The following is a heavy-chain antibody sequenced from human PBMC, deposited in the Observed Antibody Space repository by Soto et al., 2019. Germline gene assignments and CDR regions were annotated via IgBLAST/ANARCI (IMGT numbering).Heavy chain of an antibody. D-gene: IGHD2-21*02. CDR1: GGTFSDHA. CDR3: ARFQGLHFDY. V-gene: IGHV1-69*18. CDR2: IFPMFGTA. J-gene: IGHJ4*02. Sequence: QVQLVQSGAEVKKPGSSVKVSCKASGGTFSDHAFSWVRQAPGQGLEWMGRIFPMFGTADYAQKFQGRLIITADDSTSTAYMDLNSLRSADTAVYYCARFQGLHFDYWRQGTLVRVSS.